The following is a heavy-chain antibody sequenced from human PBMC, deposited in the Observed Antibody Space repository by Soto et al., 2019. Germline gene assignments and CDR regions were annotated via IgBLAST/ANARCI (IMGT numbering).Heavy chain of an antibody. D-gene: IGHD2-21*01. J-gene: IGHJ4*02. CDR2: VFWNDDK. CDR3: ARAYTYDFDH. Sequence: QITSKESGPTLVKPTQTLTLTCTFSGFSFGVSGVGVGWIRQPPGRALEWLGLVFWNDDKRYSPSLESRLTLTKDTSNNQVVLTVTNLDPGDTGTYYCARAYTYDFDHWGQGTLVTVSS. CDR1: GFSFGVSGVG. V-gene: IGHV2-5*01.